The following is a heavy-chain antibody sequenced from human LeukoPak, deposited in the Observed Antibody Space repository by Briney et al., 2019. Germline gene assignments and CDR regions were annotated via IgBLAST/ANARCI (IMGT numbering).Heavy chain of an antibody. D-gene: IGHD2-15*01. CDR2: IIPIFGTA. CDR1: GGTFSSYA. CDR3: AREEGLGYCSGGSCYYWFDP. J-gene: IGHJ5*02. Sequence: ASVKVSCKASGGTFSSYAISWVRQAPGQGLEWMGGIIPIFGTANYAQKLQGRVTITADESTSTAYMELSSLRSEDTAVYYCAREEGLGYCSGGSCYYWFDPWGQGTLVTVSS. V-gene: IGHV1-69*13.